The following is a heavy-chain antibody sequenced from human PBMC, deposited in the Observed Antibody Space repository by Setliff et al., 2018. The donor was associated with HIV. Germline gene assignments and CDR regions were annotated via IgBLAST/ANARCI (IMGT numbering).Heavy chain of an antibody. CDR2: IYHTGTT. CDR3: ARDHELGAFDL. CDR1: GMSVSGDY. J-gene: IGHJ3*01. D-gene: IGHD1-26*01. Sequence: SETLSLTCRVSGMSVSGDYWSWIRQSPGKVLEWIGYIYHTGTTSYNPSLKSRVTIQIDRSNNHFSLNLRSATTADTALYFCARDHELGAFDLWGQGTMVTVSS. V-gene: IGHV4-59*02.